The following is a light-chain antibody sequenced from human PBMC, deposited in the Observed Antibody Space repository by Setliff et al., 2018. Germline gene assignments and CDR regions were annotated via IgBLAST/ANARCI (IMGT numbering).Light chain of an antibody. J-gene: IGLJ2*01. CDR2: DVT. Sequence: QSALAQPASVSGSPGQSITISCIGTSSDIGDSYNYVSWYQHYPGKAPKLMIFDVTNRPSGVSNRSSGSKSGNTASLTISGLQAEDEALYYCSSYRSSSTPVVFGGGTKVTVL. CDR3: SSYRSSSTPVV. CDR1: SSDIGDSYNY. V-gene: IGLV2-14*03.